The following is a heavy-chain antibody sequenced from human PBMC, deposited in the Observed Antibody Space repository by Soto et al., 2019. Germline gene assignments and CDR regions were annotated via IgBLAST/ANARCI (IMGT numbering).Heavy chain of an antibody. CDR1: GYSFTSYW. CDR3: ARRVADRRDAFHX. D-gene: IGHD2-15*01. CDR2: IYAGDSDT. Sequence: PGESLKIACKGSGYSFTSYWIGWVRQMPGKGLELMVIIYAGDSDTRYSPSFQGQVTISADKSISTAYLQWRSLKASDTAMYYCARRVADRRDAFHXWGQVTMVTVS. V-gene: IGHV5-51*01. J-gene: IGHJ3*02.